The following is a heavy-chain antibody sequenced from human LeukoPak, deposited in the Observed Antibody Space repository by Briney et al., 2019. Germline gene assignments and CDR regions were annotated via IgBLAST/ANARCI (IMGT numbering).Heavy chain of an antibody. D-gene: IGHD2-15*01. CDR1: GFTFSSYA. J-gene: IGHJ6*02. V-gene: IGHV3-30*04. Sequence: GGSLRLSCAASGFTFSSYAMHWVRQAPGKGLEWVAVISYDGSNRYYADSVKGQFTISRDNSKNTLYLQMNSLRAEDTAVYYCAKVNRVGDCSGGSCYSVSDYYYGMDVWGQGTTVTVS. CDR2: ISYDGSNR. CDR3: AKVNRVGDCSGGSCYSVSDYYYGMDV.